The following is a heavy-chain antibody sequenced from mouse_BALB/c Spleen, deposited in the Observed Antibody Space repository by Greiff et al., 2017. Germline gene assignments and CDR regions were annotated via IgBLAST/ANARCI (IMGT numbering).Heavy chain of an antibody. J-gene: IGHJ3*01. CDR1: GYTFTDYW. CDR2: IDTSDSYT. Sequence: QVQLQQPGAELVMPGASVKMSCKASGYTFTDYWMHWVKQRPGQGLEWIGAIDTSDSYTSYNQKFKGKATLTVDESSSTAYMQLSSLTSEDSAVYYCARSLTTATWFAYWGQGTLVTVSA. V-gene: IGHV1-69*01. D-gene: IGHD1-2*01. CDR3: ARSLTTATWFAY.